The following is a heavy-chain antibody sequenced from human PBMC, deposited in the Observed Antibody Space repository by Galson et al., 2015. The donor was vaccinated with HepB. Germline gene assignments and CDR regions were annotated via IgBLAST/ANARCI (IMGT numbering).Heavy chain of an antibody. CDR2: ISYDGSDK. V-gene: IGHV3-30-3*01. CDR3: ARDLRDPMGYFDY. J-gene: IGHJ4*02. CDR1: GFSFSSYA. Sequence: LRLSCAASGFSFSSYAMHWVRQAPGKGLEWVAFISYDGSDKNYAVSVKGRFTISRDKAKNTVYLHMNTLRAEDTAVYYCARDLRDPMGYFDYWGQGTPVTVSS. D-gene: IGHD3-10*01.